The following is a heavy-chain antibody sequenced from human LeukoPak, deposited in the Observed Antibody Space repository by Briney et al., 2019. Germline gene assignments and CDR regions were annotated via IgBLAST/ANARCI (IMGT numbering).Heavy chain of an antibody. V-gene: IGHV2-70*11. J-gene: IGHJ3*02. CDR2: IDWDDDK. CDR3: ARILPAGIAVAGTPRAFDI. D-gene: IGHD6-19*01. Sequence: SGPALVKPTQTLTLTCTFSGFSLSTSGMCVSWIRQPPGKALEWLARIDWDDDKYYSTSLKTRLTISKDTSKNQVVLTMTNMDPVDTATYYCARILPAGIAVAGTPRAFDIWGQGTMVTVSS. CDR1: GFSLSTSGMC.